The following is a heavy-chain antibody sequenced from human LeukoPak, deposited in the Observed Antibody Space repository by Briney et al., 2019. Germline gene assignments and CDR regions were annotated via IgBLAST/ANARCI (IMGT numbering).Heavy chain of an antibody. J-gene: IGHJ4*02. Sequence: SETLSLTCTVSDDSIKNYFWTWIRQSPGKGLEWIGYVFYSGSTSYNPSLRSRLTMSVGTSKSQFSLNIKSVTAADTAVYYCARGTRRYYDGSGYYYGEFDYWGQGILVTVSS. V-gene: IGHV4-59*01. CDR3: ARGTRRYYDGSGYYYGEFDY. D-gene: IGHD3-22*01. CDR1: DDSIKNYF. CDR2: VFYSGST.